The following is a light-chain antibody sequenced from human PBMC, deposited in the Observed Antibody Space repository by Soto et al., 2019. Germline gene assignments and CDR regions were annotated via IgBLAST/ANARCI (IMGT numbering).Light chain of an antibody. V-gene: IGKV3-11*01. CDR1: QSLSKS. J-gene: IGKJ1*01. CDR2: GAS. Sequence: EIFFTQSPATLSLSPGERATLSCRASQSLSKSLVWYQRKPGKAPRLLIDGASNRATGIPARLSASGSGTDFTIPIRSLEPEDFAVYFCQQYHNLWTFGQGTKVDIK. CDR3: QQYHNLWT.